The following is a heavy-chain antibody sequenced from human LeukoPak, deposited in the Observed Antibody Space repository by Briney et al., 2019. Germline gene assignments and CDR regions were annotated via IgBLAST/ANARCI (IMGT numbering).Heavy chain of an antibody. CDR1: GGSFSGYY. V-gene: IGHV4-34*01. D-gene: IGHD3-22*01. CDR3: ARDRSPLASYYDSSGYYSYFDY. Sequence: SETLSLTCAVYGGSFSGYYWSWIRQPPGKGLEWIGEINHSGSTSYNPSLKSRVTISVDTSKNQFSLKLSSVTAADTAVYYCARDRSPLASYYDSSGYYSYFDYWGQGTLVTVSS. J-gene: IGHJ4*02. CDR2: INHSGST.